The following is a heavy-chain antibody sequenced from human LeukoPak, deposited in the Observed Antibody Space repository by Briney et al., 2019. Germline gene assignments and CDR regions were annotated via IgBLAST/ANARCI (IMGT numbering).Heavy chain of an antibody. CDR3: ARVTILGYMDV. V-gene: IGHV4-59*01. J-gene: IGHJ6*03. Sequence: PSETLSLTCTVSGGSISSYYWSWIRQPPGKGLEWIGYIYYSGSTNYNPSLKSRVTTSVDTSKNQFSLKLSSVTAADTAVYYCARVTILGYMDVWGKGTTVTVSS. CDR2: IYYSGST. D-gene: IGHD3-3*01. CDR1: GGSISSYY.